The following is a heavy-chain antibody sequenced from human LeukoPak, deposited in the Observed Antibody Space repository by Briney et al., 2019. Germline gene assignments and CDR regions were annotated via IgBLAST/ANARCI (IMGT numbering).Heavy chain of an antibody. CDR3: AKVRPDCSSTSCYTVFDY. J-gene: IGHJ4*02. Sequence: GGSLRLSCAASGFTFDDYAMHWVRQAPGKGLEWVSGISWNSGSMGYADSVKGRFTISRDNAKNSPYLQMNSLRAEDTALYYCAKVRPDCSSTSCYTVFDYWGQGTLVTVSS. CDR2: ISWNSGSM. D-gene: IGHD2-2*02. V-gene: IGHV3-9*01. CDR1: GFTFDDYA.